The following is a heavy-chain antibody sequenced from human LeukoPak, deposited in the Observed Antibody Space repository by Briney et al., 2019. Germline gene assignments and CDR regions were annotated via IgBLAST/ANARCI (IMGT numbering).Heavy chain of an antibody. CDR1: GFTFEDYG. V-gene: IGHV3-20*04. Sequence: PGGSLRLSCGASGFTFEDYGMAWVRQAPRKGRGWVSAINWDGGSTGYADSVKGRFTISRDNAKKSLYLQMNSLRAEDTAFYYCARGYGDYLYWGQGTLVTVSS. J-gene: IGHJ4*02. CDR3: ARGYGDYLY. D-gene: IGHD4-17*01. CDR2: INWDGGST.